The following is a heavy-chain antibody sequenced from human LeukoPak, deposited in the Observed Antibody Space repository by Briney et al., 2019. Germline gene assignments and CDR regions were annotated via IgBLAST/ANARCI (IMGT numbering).Heavy chain of an antibody. CDR1: GFTVSSDY. Sequence: GGSLRLSCAASGFTVSSDYMSWVRQAPGKGLEWVSVIYSGGSTYYADSVKGRFTISRDNSKNTLYLQMNSLRAEDTAVYYCAKGKGRIAVAGTGNAFDIWGQGTMVTVSS. J-gene: IGHJ3*02. V-gene: IGHV3-66*01. D-gene: IGHD6-19*01. CDR2: IYSGGST. CDR3: AKGKGRIAVAGTGNAFDI.